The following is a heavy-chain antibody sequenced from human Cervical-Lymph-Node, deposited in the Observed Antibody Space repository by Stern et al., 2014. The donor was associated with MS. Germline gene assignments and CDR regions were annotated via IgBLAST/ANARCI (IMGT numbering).Heavy chain of an antibody. V-gene: IGHV4-59*01. CDR1: GDFNTTSH. CDR3: TRARGITMVRGVISPPYGMDV. CDR2: VYYVGST. D-gene: IGHD3-10*01. J-gene: IGHJ6*02. Sequence: QVQLQESGPGLVKPSATLSLTCTVSGDFNTTSHWSWIRQPPGKGLEWIGYVYYVGSTDYNPSLKSRVTISWDASKNQISLRLTSVTEADTAVYYCTRARGITMVRGVISPPYGMDVWGQGTTVTVSS.